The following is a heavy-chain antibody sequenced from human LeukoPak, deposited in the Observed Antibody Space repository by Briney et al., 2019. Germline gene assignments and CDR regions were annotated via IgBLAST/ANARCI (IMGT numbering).Heavy chain of an antibody. CDR1: GYTFISYD. Sequence: ASVKVSCKASGYTFISYDINWVRQVTGQGLEWMGWISAYNGNTDYAQKLQGRVTMTTDTSTSTAYMELRSLRSDDTAVYYCARVTQTDYDFDYWGQGTLVTVSS. CDR3: ARVTQTDYDFDY. CDR2: ISAYNGNT. J-gene: IGHJ4*02. D-gene: IGHD4-17*01. V-gene: IGHV1-18*01.